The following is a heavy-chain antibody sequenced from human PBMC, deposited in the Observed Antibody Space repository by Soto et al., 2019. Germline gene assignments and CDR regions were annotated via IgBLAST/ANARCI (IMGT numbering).Heavy chain of an antibody. D-gene: IGHD3-22*01. CDR3: AAKYYYDSSGSFDY. CDR2: IIPIFGTA. Sequence: SVKVSCKASGGTFSSYAISWVRQAPGQGLEWMGGIIPIFGTANYAQKFQGRVTITADKSTSTAYMELSSLRSEDTAVYYCAAKYYYDSSGSFDYWGQGNLVTVSS. CDR1: GGTFSSYA. V-gene: IGHV1-69*06. J-gene: IGHJ4*02.